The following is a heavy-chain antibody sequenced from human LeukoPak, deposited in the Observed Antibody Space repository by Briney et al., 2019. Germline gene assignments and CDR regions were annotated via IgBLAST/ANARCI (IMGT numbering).Heavy chain of an antibody. J-gene: IGHJ4*02. Sequence: GGSLRLSCAASGFTFSSYWMHWVRQAPGKGLVWVSHINTDGSTTNYADSVKGRFTISRDNSKNTLYLQMNSLRAEDTAVYYCAKDSYGSGTTADYWGQGTLVTVSS. CDR1: GFTFSSYW. CDR3: AKDSYGSGTTADY. V-gene: IGHV3-74*01. CDR2: INTDGSTT. D-gene: IGHD3-10*01.